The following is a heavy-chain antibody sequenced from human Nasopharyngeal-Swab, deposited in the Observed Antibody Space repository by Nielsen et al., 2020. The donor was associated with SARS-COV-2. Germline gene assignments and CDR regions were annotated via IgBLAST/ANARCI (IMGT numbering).Heavy chain of an antibody. CDR1: GSTFTNYW. CDR3: ARLGSGWHERIFDY. J-gene: IGHJ4*02. V-gene: IGHV5-51*01. CDR2: IYPGDSDT. Sequence: GESLKISCKGSGSTFTNYWLGWVRQLPGTGLESMGVIYPGDSDTRYSPSFQGQVTISADKSISTAYLQWSSLKASDTAMYYCARLGSGWHERIFDYWGQGTLVTVSS. D-gene: IGHD6-19*01.